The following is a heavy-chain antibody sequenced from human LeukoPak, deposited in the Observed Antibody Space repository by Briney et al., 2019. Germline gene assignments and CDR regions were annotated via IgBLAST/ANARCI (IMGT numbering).Heavy chain of an antibody. Sequence: SETLSLTCAVSGYSTSSSVWWGWIRQPPGKGLEWIGYIYYSRSTYYNPSLESRVTMSVDTSKNQFSLKLTSVTAVDTAVYYCARRDHFASFFDNWGQGTLVTVSS. D-gene: IGHD3-3*02. V-gene: IGHV4-28*01. CDR2: IYYSRST. CDR1: GYSTSSSVW. J-gene: IGHJ4*02. CDR3: ARRDHFASFFDN.